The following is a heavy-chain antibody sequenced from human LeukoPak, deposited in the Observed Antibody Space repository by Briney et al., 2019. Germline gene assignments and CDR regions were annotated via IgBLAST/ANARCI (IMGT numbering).Heavy chain of an antibody. CDR3: ATSSSRYHRSHYYYGMDV. Sequence: EASVKVSCKASGGTFSSYAISWVRQAPGQGLEWMGRIIPILGIANYAQKFQGRVTITADKSTSTAYMELSSLRSEDTAVYYYATSSSRYHRSHYYYGMDVWGQGATVTVSS. CDR1: GGTFSSYA. J-gene: IGHJ6*02. D-gene: IGHD6-13*01. CDR2: IIPILGIA. V-gene: IGHV1-69*04.